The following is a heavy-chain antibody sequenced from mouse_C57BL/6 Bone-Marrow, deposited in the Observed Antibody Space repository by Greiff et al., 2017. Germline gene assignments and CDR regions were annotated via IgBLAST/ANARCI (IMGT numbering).Heavy chain of an antibody. J-gene: IGHJ3*01. CDR1: GFTFSSYA. Sequence: EVQLVESGGGLVKPGGSLKLSCAASGFTFSSYAMSWVRQTPEKRLEWVATISDGGSYTYYPDNVKGRFTISRDNAKNNLYLQMSHLKSEDTAMYYCARVAGLRRFAYWGQGTLVTVSA. CDR3: ARVAGLRRFAY. V-gene: IGHV5-4*01. CDR2: ISDGGSYT. D-gene: IGHD2-4*01.